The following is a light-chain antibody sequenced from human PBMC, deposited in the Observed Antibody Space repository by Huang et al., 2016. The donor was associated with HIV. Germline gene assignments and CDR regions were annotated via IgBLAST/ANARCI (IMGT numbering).Light chain of an antibody. CDR2: GAS. J-gene: IGKJ2*01. V-gene: IGKV1-33*01. Sequence: DIQMTQSPSSLSASVGDKVTITCQATQDISKYLNWYQQKPGKAPKRLIYGASNLETGVPSRCSGSGSGTDFTFTISSLQPEDIATYYCQQYDNLYTFGPGTKLEIK. CDR3: QQYDNLYT. CDR1: QDISKY.